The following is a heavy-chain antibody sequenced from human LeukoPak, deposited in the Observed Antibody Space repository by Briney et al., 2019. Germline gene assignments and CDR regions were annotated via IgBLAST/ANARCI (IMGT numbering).Heavy chain of an antibody. V-gene: IGHV3-33*01. CDR3: ARAGYCSGVSCYGSDY. Sequence: GGSLRLSCAASGFTFSSYGMHWVRQAPGKGLEWVAAIWYDGSIQYYADSVKGRFTISRDNSKNTLYLQMDSLRAEDTAVYYCARAGYCSGVSCYGSDYGGQGTLVFVSS. J-gene: IGHJ4*02. CDR2: IWYDGSIQ. D-gene: IGHD2-15*01. CDR1: GFTFSSYG.